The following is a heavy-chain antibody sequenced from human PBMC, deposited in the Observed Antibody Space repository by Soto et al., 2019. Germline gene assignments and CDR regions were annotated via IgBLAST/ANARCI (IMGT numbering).Heavy chain of an antibody. Sequence: QVQLVQSGAAVKKPGASVTVSCKASGYTFTSYDINWVRQATGQGLEWRGWMNPNSGNTGYAQKFQGRVTMTRITSTSTAYMELSSRRSEDTAVYYWARTRRFLEWVPSNYYGMDVWGQGTTVSVSS. CDR3: ARTRRFLEWVPSNYYGMDV. V-gene: IGHV1-8*02. CDR2: MNPNSGNT. J-gene: IGHJ6*02. D-gene: IGHD3-3*01. CDR1: GYTFTSYD.